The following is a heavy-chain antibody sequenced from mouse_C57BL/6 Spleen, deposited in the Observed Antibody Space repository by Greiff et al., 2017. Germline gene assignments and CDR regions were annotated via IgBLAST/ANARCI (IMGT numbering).Heavy chain of an antibody. CDR2: IGLKSDNYAT. J-gene: IGHJ2*01. D-gene: IGHD1-1*01. CDR3: TAGTTDY. V-gene: IGHV6-3*01. Sequence: EVKLVESGGGLVQPGGSMKLSCAVSGFTFSNYCMNWVRQSPEKGLEWVAQIGLKSDNYATHYAVSVKGRFTISRDDSKSSIYLQMNNLRAEYTGIYCYTAGTTDYWGQGTTLTVSS. CDR1: GFTFSNYC.